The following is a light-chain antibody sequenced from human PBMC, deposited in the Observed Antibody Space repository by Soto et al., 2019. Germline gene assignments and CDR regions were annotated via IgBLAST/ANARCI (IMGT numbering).Light chain of an antibody. CDR3: QQSHRTPYT. Sequence: DIQMTQSPSSLSASVGDRVTITCRASQSISSYLNWYQQKPGNAPKILIYSASKLQSGVPRRFSGSGSGTDFTLTISRPQPEDFATYFCQQSHRTPYTFGQGTTLEIK. V-gene: IGKV1-39*01. CDR1: QSISSY. J-gene: IGKJ2*01. CDR2: SAS.